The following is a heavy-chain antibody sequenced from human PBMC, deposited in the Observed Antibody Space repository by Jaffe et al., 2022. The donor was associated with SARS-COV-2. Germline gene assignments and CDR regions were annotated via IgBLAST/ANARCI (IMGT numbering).Heavy chain of an antibody. CDR1: GFTFSDYY. Sequence: QVQLVESGGGLVKPGGSLRLSCAASGFTFSDYYMNWIRQAPGKGLEWVSYISSSSTYTNYADSVKGRFTISRDNAKNSLYLQMNSLRAEDTAVYYCARDVYYSYGMDVWGQGTTVTVSS. V-gene: IGHV3-11*06. CDR2: ISSSSTYT. CDR3: ARDVYYSYGMDV. J-gene: IGHJ6*02.